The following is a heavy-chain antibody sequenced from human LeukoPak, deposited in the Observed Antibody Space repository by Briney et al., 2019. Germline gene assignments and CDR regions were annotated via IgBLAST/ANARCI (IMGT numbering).Heavy chain of an antibody. Sequence: ASVKVSCKASGGTFGDYGINWLRQAPGQGLEWMGGIIPVSGSANYLQKSQGRVTITADESMTTAYMELSSLRSEDTALYYCARGILVLPAAIRGDAFDIWGQGTMVTVSS. CDR3: ARGILVLPAAIRGDAFDI. J-gene: IGHJ3*02. V-gene: IGHV1-69*13. CDR1: GGTFGDYG. CDR2: IIPVSGSA. D-gene: IGHD2-2*02.